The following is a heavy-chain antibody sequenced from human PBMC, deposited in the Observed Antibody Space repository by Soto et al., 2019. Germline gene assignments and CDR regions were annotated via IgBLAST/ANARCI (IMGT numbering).Heavy chain of an antibody. D-gene: IGHD6-19*01. J-gene: IGHJ3*02. CDR3: ATSIKAVAGAIVAFDI. V-gene: IGHV1-24*01. Sequence: ASVKVSCKVSGYTLTKLAMHWVRQAPGKGLEWMGGFDPEGGETIYAQKFQGRVTMTEDTSTDTAYMEVSSLRSEDTAVYYCATSIKAVAGAIVAFDIWGQGTMVTVSS. CDR1: GYTLTKLA. CDR2: FDPEGGET.